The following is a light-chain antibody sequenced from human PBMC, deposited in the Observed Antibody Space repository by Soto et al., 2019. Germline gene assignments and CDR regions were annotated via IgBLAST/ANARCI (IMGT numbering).Light chain of an antibody. CDR2: RAS. Sequence: IVMTQSPATLSWCPGESATLSCGASQNVYYNVCWYQHRPGQAPRLLIYRASTRATGVPARFSGSGSGTEFTLTISSLQSEDFTVYSCLQYHNLWAFGQGTKVDIK. J-gene: IGKJ1*01. V-gene: IGKV3-15*01. CDR3: LQYHNLWA. CDR1: QNVYYN.